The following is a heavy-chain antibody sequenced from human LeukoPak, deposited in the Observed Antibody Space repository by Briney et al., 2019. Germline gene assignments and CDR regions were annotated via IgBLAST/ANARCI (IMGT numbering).Heavy chain of an antibody. J-gene: IGHJ6*04. CDR3: ARGYCGGGSGLSSLAV. CDR1: GGTFSSYA. CDR2: IIPIFGTA. V-gene: IGHV1-69*05. Sequence: GASVKVSCKASGGTFSSYAISWVRQAPGQGLEWMGGIIPIFGTANYAQKFQGRVTITTDESTSTAYMELSSLRSEDTAVYYCARGYCGGGSGLSSLAVWGKGTTFTVSS. D-gene: IGHD2-15*01.